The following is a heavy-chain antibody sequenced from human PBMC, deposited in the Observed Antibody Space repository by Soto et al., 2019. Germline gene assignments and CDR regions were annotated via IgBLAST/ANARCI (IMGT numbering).Heavy chain of an antibody. CDR3: AREAPYCTSATCPKLYDMDV. V-gene: IGHV1-69*01. CDR1: GGTFGSYA. J-gene: IGHJ6*02. Sequence: QVQLVQSGAEVKKPGSSVKVSCKASGGTFGSYAITWVRRAPGQGLEWLGGIIPILNSPAYAQKFQARVVITADEVSNTVYMELNSLRFDDTSVYYCAREAPYCTSATCPKLYDMDVWGQGTTVTVAS. D-gene: IGHD2-2*01. CDR2: IIPILNSP.